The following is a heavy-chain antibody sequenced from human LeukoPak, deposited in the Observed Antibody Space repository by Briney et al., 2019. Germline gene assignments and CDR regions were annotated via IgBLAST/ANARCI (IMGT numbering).Heavy chain of an antibody. D-gene: IGHD2-15*01. CDR3: ARGYCSGGSCYRPFDY. CDR1: GFTFSSYA. V-gene: IGHV3-23*01. CDR2: ITYSGGNT. J-gene: IGHJ4*02. Sequence: PGGSLRLSCAASGFTFSSYAMSWVRQAPGKGLEWVSTITYSGGNTYYADSVKGRFTISRDNSKNTLYLQMKTLRAEDTAVYYCARGYCSGGSCYRPFDYWGQGTLVTVSS.